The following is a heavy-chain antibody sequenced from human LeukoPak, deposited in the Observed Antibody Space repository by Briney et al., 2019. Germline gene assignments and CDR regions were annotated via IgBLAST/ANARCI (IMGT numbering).Heavy chain of an antibody. CDR1: GRSFSGYY. CDR3: ARGYDFWSGYPY. D-gene: IGHD3-3*01. V-gene: IGHV4-34*01. J-gene: IGHJ4*02. CDR2: INRSGST. Sequence: PSETLSLTCAVYGRSFSGYYWSWIRQPPGKGLEWIGEINRSGSTNYNPSLKSRVTISVDTSKNQFSLKLSSVTAADTAVYYCARGYDFWSGYPYWGQGTLVTVSS.